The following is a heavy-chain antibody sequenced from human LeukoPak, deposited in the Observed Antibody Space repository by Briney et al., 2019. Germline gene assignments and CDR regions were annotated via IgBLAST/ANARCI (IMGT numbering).Heavy chain of an antibody. V-gene: IGHV3-48*03. Sequence: GGSLRLSCAASGFTFSSYEMNWVRQAPGKGLEWVSYISSSGSTIYYADSVKGRFTISRDNAKNSLYLQMNSLRAEDTAVYYCARGGVGAPGTCRYWGQGTLVTVSS. CDR2: ISSSGSTI. CDR3: ARGGVGAPGTCRY. CDR1: GFTFSSYE. D-gene: IGHD1-26*01. J-gene: IGHJ4*02.